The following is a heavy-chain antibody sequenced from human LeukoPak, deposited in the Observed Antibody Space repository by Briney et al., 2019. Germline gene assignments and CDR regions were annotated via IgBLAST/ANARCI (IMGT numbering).Heavy chain of an antibody. CDR3: VRDPGWLQVDF. Sequence: ASVKVSCKAPGYTFTDYYLHWVRQAPGQGLEWMGWIHPPSGGTNYAEKLQGRVTMTRDTSISTAYMELSRLTSDDAGVYYCVRDPGWLQVDFWGQGTLLTVSS. CDR1: GYTFTDYY. V-gene: IGHV1-2*02. J-gene: IGHJ4*02. D-gene: IGHD5-24*01. CDR2: IHPPSGGT.